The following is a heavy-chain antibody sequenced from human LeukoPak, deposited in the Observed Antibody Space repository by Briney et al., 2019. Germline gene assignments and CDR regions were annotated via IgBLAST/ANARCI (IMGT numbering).Heavy chain of an antibody. J-gene: IGHJ4*02. CDR3: AKGITGFDY. D-gene: IGHD1-20*01. V-gene: IGHV3-23*01. CDR2: ITGTGSNS. Sequence: PGGSLRLSCAASGFTFISDAMSWVRQAPGKGLEWVSGITGTGSNSYYADSVKGRFTTSRDNSKNTLYLQMNSLRAEDAAVYYCAKGITGFDYWGRGALVTVSS. CDR1: GFTFISDA.